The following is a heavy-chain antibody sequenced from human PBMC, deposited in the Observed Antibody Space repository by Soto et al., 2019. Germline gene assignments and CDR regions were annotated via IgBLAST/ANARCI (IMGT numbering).Heavy chain of an antibody. J-gene: IGHJ2*01. Sequence: QLQLQESGPGLVKPSETLSLTCTVSGGSISSSSYYWGWIRQPPGKGLEWIGSIYYSGSTYYNPSLKSRVTISVDTSKNQFSLKLSSVTAADTAVYYCARRVGIYCSGGSCYSGTPRYFDLWGRGTLVTVSS. D-gene: IGHD2-15*01. V-gene: IGHV4-39*01. CDR1: GGSISSSSYY. CDR3: ARRVGIYCSGGSCYSGTPRYFDL. CDR2: IYYSGST.